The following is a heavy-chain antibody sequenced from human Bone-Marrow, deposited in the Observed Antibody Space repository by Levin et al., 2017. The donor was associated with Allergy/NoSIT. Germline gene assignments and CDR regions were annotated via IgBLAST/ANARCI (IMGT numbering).Heavy chain of an antibody. Sequence: GGSLRLSCAASGFTFSSYGMHWVRQAPGKGLEWVAVISYDGSNKYYADSVKGRFTISRDNSKNTLYLQMNSLRAEDTAVYYCAKDNGANWGIDDAFDIWGQGTMVTVSS. CDR3: AKDNGANWGIDDAFDI. CDR2: ISYDGSNK. V-gene: IGHV3-30*18. D-gene: IGHD6-13*01. CDR1: GFTFSSYG. J-gene: IGHJ3*02.